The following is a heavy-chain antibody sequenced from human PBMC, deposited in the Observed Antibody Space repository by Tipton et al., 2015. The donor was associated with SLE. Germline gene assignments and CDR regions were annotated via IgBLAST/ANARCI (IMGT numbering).Heavy chain of an antibody. CDR2: IYNSGST. CDR3: ARHVTYYGSGRVWFDP. CDR1: GGSISSYY. Sequence: TLSLTCTVSGGSISSYYWSWIRQPPGKGLEWIGYIYNSGSTNYNPSLKSLVTISVNTPQNQFSLKLSSVTAADTAVYYCARHVTYYGSGRVWFDPWGQGTLVTVSS. D-gene: IGHD3-10*01. V-gene: IGHV4-59*08. J-gene: IGHJ5*02.